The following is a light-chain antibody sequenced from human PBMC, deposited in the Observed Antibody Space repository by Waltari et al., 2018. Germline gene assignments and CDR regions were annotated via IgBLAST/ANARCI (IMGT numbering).Light chain of an antibody. CDR3: HQYNNWPPYT. CDR2: GAS. V-gene: IGKV3-15*01. J-gene: IGKJ2*01. Sequence: VMTQSPATLSVSPGERATLSCRASQNVNSNLAWYQQKPGQAPRLLIYGASSTATGSPARFSGSGAGTEFTLTISSLQSEDFAVYYCHQYNNWPPYTFGQGTKLEIK. CDR1: QNVNSN.